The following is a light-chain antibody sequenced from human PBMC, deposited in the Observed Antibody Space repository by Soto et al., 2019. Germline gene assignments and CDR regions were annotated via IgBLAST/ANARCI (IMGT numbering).Light chain of an antibody. J-gene: IGLJ1*01. Sequence: VLTQPPSVSGAPGQRVTISCTGNSSNIGAGYDVHWYQQLPGTAPKLLIYGNSNRPSGVPDRFSGSKSGTSASLAITGLQAEDEADYYCQSYDSSLSGYVFGTGTKVTVL. V-gene: IGLV1-40*01. CDR3: QSYDSSLSGYV. CDR2: GNS. CDR1: SSNIGAGYD.